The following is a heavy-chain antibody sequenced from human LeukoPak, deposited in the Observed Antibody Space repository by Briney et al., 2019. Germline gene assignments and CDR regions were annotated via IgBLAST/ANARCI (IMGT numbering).Heavy chain of an antibody. CDR1: GFTFSSYA. V-gene: IGHV3-23*01. D-gene: IGHD1-26*01. J-gene: IGHJ4*02. CDR2: ISGSGGST. Sequence: GGSLRLSCAASGFTFSSYAMSWVRQAPGKGLEWVSAISGSGGSTYYADSVKGRFTISRDNSKNTLYLQMNSLRAEDTAVYYCAKVATFAGGVGANYRDYWGQGTLVTVSS. CDR3: AKVATFAGGVGANYRDY.